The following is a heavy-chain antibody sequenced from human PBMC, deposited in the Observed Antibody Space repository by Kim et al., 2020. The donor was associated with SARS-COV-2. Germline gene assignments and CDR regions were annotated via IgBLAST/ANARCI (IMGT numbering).Heavy chain of an antibody. CDR2: ISYSGNS. CDR1: GGSIRSGGKF. V-gene: IGHV4-31*03. CDR3: ARGQPLDY. D-gene: IGHD2-2*01. J-gene: IGHJ4*02. Sequence: SETLSLTCSVSGGSIRSGGKFWTWIRQHPAKGLEWIGYISYSGNSHYSPSLRSRVSISLQTSENQFSLELTSVTAADTAVYYCARGQPLDYWGQGILVPV.